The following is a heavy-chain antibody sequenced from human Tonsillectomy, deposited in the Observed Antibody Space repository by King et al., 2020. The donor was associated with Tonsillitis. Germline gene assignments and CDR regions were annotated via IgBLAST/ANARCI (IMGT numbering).Heavy chain of an antibody. D-gene: IGHD5/OR15-5a*01. CDR3: ASVSLTSPVYYYYMDV. J-gene: IGHJ6*03. V-gene: IGHV3-48*01. CDR1: GFTFSNSC. CDR2: ISSSDSTT. Sequence: VQLVESGGGLVQPGGSLRLSCAASGFTFSNSCMTWVRQAPGKGLEWVSYISSSDSTTYYAASVKGRFTISRDNAKNSLYLQMNTLSAEDTAVYYCASVSLTSPVYYYYMDVWGKGTTVTVSS.